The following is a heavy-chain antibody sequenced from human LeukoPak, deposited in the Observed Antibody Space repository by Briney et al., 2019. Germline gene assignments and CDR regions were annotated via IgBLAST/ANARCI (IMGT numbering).Heavy chain of an antibody. CDR1: GGSFSGYY. V-gene: IGHV4-34*01. Sequence: SETLSLTCAVYGGSFSGYYWSWIRQPPGKGLEWIEEINHSGSTNYNPSLKSRVTISVDTSKNQFSLKLSSVTAADTAVYYCATHIMTTVTRGKFDPWGQGTLVTVSS. CDR3: ATHIMTTVTRGKFDP. J-gene: IGHJ5*02. CDR2: INHSGST. D-gene: IGHD4-17*01.